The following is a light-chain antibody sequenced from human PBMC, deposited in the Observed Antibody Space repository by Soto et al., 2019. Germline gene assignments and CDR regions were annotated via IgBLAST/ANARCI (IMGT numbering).Light chain of an antibody. CDR1: QSISSS. CDR3: QQRTNWPLT. CDR2: DAS. J-gene: IGKJ4*01. Sequence: EIVLTQSPATLSLSPGERATLSCRASQSISSSLAWYQHNPGQAPRLLIYDASNRATGIPARFSGSGSGTDFTLTISSLEAEDFAVYYCQQRTNWPLTFGGGTKVELK. V-gene: IGKV3-11*01.